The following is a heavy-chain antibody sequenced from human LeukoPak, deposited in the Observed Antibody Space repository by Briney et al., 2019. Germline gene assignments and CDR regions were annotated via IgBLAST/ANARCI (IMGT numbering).Heavy chain of an antibody. CDR2: ISAYNGNT. J-gene: IGHJ4*02. Sequence: ASVTVSCKASGYTFSSYGISWVRQAPGQGLEWMGRISAYNGNTNYAQKLQGRVTMTTDTSTSTAYMELRSLRSDDTAVYYCARDQGGATPYYFDYWGQGTLVTVSS. V-gene: IGHV1-18*01. CDR1: GYTFSSYG. CDR3: ARDQGGATPYYFDY. D-gene: IGHD2-15*01.